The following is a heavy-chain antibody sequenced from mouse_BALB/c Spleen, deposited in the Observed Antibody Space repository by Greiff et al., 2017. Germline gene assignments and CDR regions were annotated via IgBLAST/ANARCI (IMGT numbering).Heavy chain of an antibody. Sequence: QVQLKESGAELARPGASVKLSCKASGYTFTDYYINWVKQRTGQGLEWIGEIYPGSGNTYYNEKVKGKATLTADKSSSTAYMQLSSLTSEDSAVYFFASSTHYGNYVGAYWGQGTLVTVSA. CDR2: IYPGSGNT. CDR1: GYTFTDYY. V-gene: IGHV1-77*01. CDR3: ASSTHYGNYVGAY. J-gene: IGHJ3*01. D-gene: IGHD2-1*01.